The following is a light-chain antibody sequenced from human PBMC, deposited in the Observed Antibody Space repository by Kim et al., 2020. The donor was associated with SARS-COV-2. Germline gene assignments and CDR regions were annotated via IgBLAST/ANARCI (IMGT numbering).Light chain of an antibody. CDR2: GAS. CDR1: QDIGSG. V-gene: IGKV3-15*01. Sequence: SVAPGESAPRSCRASQDIGSGLSWYQQKPGQAPRVLIYGASTRAAGIPARFSGSGSGTEFTLTISSLQSDDFAIYYCQQYGYWRAFGQGTRLEIK. CDR3: QQYGYWRA. J-gene: IGKJ5*01.